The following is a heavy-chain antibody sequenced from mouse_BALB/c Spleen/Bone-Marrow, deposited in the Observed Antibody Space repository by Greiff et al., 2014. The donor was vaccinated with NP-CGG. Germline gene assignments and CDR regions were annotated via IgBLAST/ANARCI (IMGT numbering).Heavy chain of an antibody. CDR1: GYAFSSYW. Sequence: VKLMESGAELVRPGSSVKISCKASGYAFSSYWMNWVEQRPGQGLEWIGQIYPGDGDTNYNGKFKGKATLTADKSSSTAYMQLSSLTSEDSAVYFCAREGYDYDWFAYWGQGTLVTVSA. V-gene: IGHV1-80*01. J-gene: IGHJ3*01. CDR3: AREGYDYDWFAY. CDR2: IYPGDGDT. D-gene: IGHD2-4*01.